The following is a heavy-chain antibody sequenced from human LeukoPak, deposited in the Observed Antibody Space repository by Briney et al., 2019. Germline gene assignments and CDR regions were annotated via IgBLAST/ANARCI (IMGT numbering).Heavy chain of an antibody. J-gene: IGHJ3*02. CDR2: IKQDGSAK. CDR1: GFTFSSYW. Sequence: GGSLRLSCAASGFTFSSYWMRWVCQARGKGLEWVANIKQDGSAKYYVDSVKGRFTISRDNAKNSLYLQMNSLRAEDTALYYCAKIPTPAEDDAFDIWGQGTMVTVSS. D-gene: IGHD6-25*01. CDR3: AKIPTPAEDDAFDI. V-gene: IGHV3-7*03.